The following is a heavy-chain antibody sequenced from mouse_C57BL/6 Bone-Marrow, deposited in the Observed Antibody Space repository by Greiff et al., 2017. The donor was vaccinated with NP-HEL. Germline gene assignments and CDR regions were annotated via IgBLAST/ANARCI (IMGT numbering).Heavy chain of an antibody. CDR1: GYSITSGYY. D-gene: IGHD2-3*01. J-gene: IGHJ4*01. CDR3: ARGWLLYAMDY. V-gene: IGHV3-6*01. Sequence: VQLQQSGPGLVKPSQSLSLTCSVTGYSITSGYYWNWIRQFPGNKLEWMGYISYDGSNNYNPSLKNRISITRDTSKNQFFLKLNSVTTEDTATYYCARGWLLYAMDYWGQGTSVTVSS. CDR2: ISYDGSN.